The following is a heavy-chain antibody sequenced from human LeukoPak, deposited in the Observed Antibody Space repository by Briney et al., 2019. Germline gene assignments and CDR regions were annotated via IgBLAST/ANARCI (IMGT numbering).Heavy chain of an antibody. CDR2: INHSGST. V-gene: IGHV4-34*01. J-gene: IGHJ4*02. CDR3: ASRRGSIFGVVSTVGTYYFDY. Sequence: SETLSLTCAVYGGSFSGYYWSWIRQPPGKGLEWIGEINHSGSTNYNPSLKSRATISVDTSKNQFSLKLSSVTAADTAVYYCASRRGSIFGVVSTVGTYYFDYWGQGTPVTVSS. CDR1: GGSFSGYY. D-gene: IGHD3-3*01.